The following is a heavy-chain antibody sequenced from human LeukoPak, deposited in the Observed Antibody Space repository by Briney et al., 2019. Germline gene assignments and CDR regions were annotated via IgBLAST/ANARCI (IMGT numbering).Heavy chain of an antibody. J-gene: IGHJ6*02. CDR2: ISGSAGST. V-gene: IGHV3-23*01. D-gene: IGHD7-27*01. CDR1: GFNFGTYA. Sequence: PGRSLRLSCAASGFNFGTYAMNWVRQAPGKGLEWVSSISGSAGSTYYADSVKGRFTLSRDNSKNTLSLQMNSLRADDTAVYYCARDGEPRYWGSGYYYGMDVWGQGATVTVSS. CDR3: ARDGEPRYWGSGYYYGMDV.